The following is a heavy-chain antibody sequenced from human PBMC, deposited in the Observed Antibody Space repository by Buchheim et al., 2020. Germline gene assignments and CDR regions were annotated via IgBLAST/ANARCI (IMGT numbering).Heavy chain of an antibody. V-gene: IGHV1-46*01. CDR1: GYTFTSYY. J-gene: IGHJ4*02. D-gene: IGHD3-16*02. Sequence: QVQLVQSGTEMKKPGALVKVSCKASGYTFTSYYIHWVRQAPGQGLEWIGVINPSGASTNYALKFQGRVTMTRDTSTSTVYMEVSSLRSEDTAVYYCARDLGDFLWGSYRPYFDYWGQGTL. CDR2: INPSGAST. CDR3: ARDLGDFLWGSYRPYFDY.